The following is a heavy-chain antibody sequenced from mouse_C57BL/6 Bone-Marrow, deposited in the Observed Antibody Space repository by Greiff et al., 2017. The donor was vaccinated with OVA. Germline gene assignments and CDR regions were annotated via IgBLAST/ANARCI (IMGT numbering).Heavy chain of an antibody. D-gene: IGHD2-2*01. CDR1: GYTFTSYW. CDR3: AREGLRHYAMDY. V-gene: IGHV1-61*01. Sequence: QVQLQQPGAELVRPGSSVKLSCKASGYTFTSYWMDWVKQRPGQGLEWIGNIYPSDSETHYNQKFKDKATLTVDKSSSTAYMQLSSLTSEDSAVYYCAREGLRHYAMDYWGQGTSVTVSS. CDR2: IYPSDSET. J-gene: IGHJ4*01.